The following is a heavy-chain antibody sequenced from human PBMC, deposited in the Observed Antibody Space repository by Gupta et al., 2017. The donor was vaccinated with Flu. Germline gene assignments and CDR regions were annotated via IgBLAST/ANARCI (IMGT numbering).Heavy chain of an antibody. V-gene: IGHV4-4*02. CDR1: GGSISSSHW. D-gene: IGHD3-10*01. J-gene: IGHJ3*02. CDR3: ARVVDYGSGLGDAFDI. CDR2: IYHSGST. Sequence: QVQLQESGPGLVKPSGTLSLTCAVSGGSISSSHWWSCVRPPPGKGLEWIGEIYHSGSTNYNPSLKSRVTISVDKSKNQFSLKLSSVTAADTAVYYCARVVDYGSGLGDAFDIWGQGTMVTVSS.